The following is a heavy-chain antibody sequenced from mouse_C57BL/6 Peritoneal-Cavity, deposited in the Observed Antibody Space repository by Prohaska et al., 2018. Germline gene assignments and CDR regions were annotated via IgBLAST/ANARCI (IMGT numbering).Heavy chain of an antibody. Sequence: EVQLQQSGPVLVKPGASVKMSCKASGYTFTDYYMNWVKQSHGKSLEWIGVINPYNGGTSYNKKFKGKATLTVDKSSSTAYMELNSLTSEDSAVYYCASYYGSSHFDYWGQGTTLTVSS. D-gene: IGHD1-1*01. CDR1: GYTFTDYY. J-gene: IGHJ2*01. CDR2: INPYNGGT. V-gene: IGHV1-19*01. CDR3: ASYYGSSHFDY.